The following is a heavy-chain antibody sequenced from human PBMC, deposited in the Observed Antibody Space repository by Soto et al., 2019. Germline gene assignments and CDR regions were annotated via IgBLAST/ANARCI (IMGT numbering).Heavy chain of an antibody. CDR3: ARTGKFYYYDMSGLPFDP. V-gene: IGHV4-59*12. CDR1: GGSLSPNY. CDR2: IYYGGST. D-gene: IGHD3-22*01. Sequence: SETLSLTCTVSGGSLSPNYWSWIRQPPGKGLEWIGDIYYGGSTNYNPSLKRRVSISLDKSKNQFSLKLTSVTAADTAVYFCARTGKFYYYDMSGLPFDPWGPGVLVTVSS. J-gene: IGHJ5*02.